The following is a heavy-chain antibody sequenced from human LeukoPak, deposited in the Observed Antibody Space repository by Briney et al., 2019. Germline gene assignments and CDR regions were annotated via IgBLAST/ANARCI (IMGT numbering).Heavy chain of an antibody. D-gene: IGHD3-16*02. CDR1: GGSINSYW. J-gene: IGHJ4*02. CDR3: ARAGYTITSYRFDY. Sequence: SETLSLVCSVSGGSINSYWWSWIRQPAGQGLEFIGRIYTTGRTNYNPSLKSRVSMSVDTSKNKFSLELRSVTAADTAVYFCARAGYTITSYRFDYWGPGALVTVSP. V-gene: IGHV4-4*07. CDR2: IYTTGRT.